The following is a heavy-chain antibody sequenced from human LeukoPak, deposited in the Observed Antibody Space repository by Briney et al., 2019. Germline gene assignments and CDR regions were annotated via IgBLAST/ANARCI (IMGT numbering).Heavy chain of an antibody. CDR2: INHSGST. J-gene: IGHJ4*02. CDR3: ARGRVMITFGGVIATLDY. CDR1: GGSFSGYY. Sequence: SETLSLTCAVYGGSFSGYYWSWIRQPPRKGLEWIGEINHSGSTNYNPSLKSRVTISVDTSKIQFSLKLSSVTAADTAVYYCARGRVMITFGGVIATLDYWGQGTLVTVSS. V-gene: IGHV4-34*01. D-gene: IGHD3-16*02.